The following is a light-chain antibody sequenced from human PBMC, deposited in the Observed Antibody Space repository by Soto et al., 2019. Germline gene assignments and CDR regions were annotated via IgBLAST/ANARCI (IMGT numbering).Light chain of an antibody. Sequence: VMSQSPDTLSVSPGERATVSCRASDSVRSNLAWCQQKAGQAPRLRNYGASTRATGIPARFSGSGSGTEFTLTISSLQSEDFAVYYCQQYNNWPRTFGQGTKVDIK. V-gene: IGKV3-15*01. CDR2: GAS. J-gene: IGKJ1*01. CDR1: DSVRSN. CDR3: QQYNNWPRT.